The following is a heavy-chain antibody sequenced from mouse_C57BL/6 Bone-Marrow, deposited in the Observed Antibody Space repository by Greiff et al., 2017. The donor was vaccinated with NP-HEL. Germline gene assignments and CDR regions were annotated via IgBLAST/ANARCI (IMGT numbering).Heavy chain of an antibody. D-gene: IGHD4-1*01. J-gene: IGHJ2*01. Sequence: EVQLQQSGPELVKPGASVKISCKASGYTFTDYYMNWVKQSHGKSLEWIGDINPNNGGTSYNQKFKGKATLTVDKSSSTAYMELRSLTSEDSAVYYCARGLGPRVWWGQGTTLTVSS. V-gene: IGHV1-26*01. CDR3: ARGLGPRVW. CDR1: GYTFTDYY. CDR2: INPNNGGT.